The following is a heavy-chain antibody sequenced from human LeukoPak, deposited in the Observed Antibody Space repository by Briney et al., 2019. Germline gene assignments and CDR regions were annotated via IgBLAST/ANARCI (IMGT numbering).Heavy chain of an antibody. CDR2: INRNGGST. J-gene: IGHJ3*02. CDR3: ARKGAARDSSGYSHDAFDI. CDR1: GFTFDDYC. V-gene: IGHV3-20*01. Sequence: GESLTLFCAVSGFTFDDYCMSWVRQAPGKGLEWVSGINRNGGSTTYAESVKAPFPNPRDNTKTSLYLQMNSLRAEDTALYHCARKGAARDSSGYSHDAFDIWGQGTMVTVSS. D-gene: IGHD3-22*01.